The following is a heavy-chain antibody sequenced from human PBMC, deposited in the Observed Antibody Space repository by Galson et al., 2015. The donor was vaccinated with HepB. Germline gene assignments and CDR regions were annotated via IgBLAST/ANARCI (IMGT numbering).Heavy chain of an antibody. D-gene: IGHD3-3*01. CDR2: INPNSGGT. V-gene: IGHV1-2*02. CDR3: ARDVLEWSLRRGWNAFDI. CDR1: GYTFTGYY. Sequence: SVTVSCKASGYTFTGYYMHWVRQAPGQGLEWMGWINPNSGGTNYAQKFQGRVTMTRDTSISTAYMELSRLRSDDTAVYYCARDVLEWSLRRGWNAFDIWGQGTMVTVSS. J-gene: IGHJ3*02.